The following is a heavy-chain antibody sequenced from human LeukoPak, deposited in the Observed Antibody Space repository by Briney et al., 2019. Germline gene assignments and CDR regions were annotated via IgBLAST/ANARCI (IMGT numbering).Heavy chain of an antibody. V-gene: IGHV3-48*04. J-gene: IGHJ4*02. Sequence: GGSLRLSCAASGFTFSTYSMNWVRQAPGKGLEWVSYISSGSSTIYYADSVRGRFTISRDNAKNSLYLQMDSLRVEDTAFYYCAKDNRRHYTSGPNPDSLHWGQGALVTVSS. CDR1: GFTFSTYS. D-gene: IGHD6-19*01. CDR2: ISSGSSTI. CDR3: AKDNRRHYTSGPNPDSLH.